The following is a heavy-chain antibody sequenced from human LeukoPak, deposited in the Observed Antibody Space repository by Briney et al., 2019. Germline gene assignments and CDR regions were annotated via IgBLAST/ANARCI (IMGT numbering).Heavy chain of an antibody. CDR3: ARSRRSGEKFNFDY. Sequence: SQTLSLTCTVSGGSISSGGYYWSWIRQHPGKGLEWIGYIYYSGSTYYNPSLKSRVTISVDTSKNQFSLKLSSVTAADTAVYYCARSRRSGEKFNFDYWGQGTLVTVSS. D-gene: IGHD3-10*01. CDR1: GGSISSGGYY. CDR2: IYYSGST. V-gene: IGHV4-31*03. J-gene: IGHJ4*02.